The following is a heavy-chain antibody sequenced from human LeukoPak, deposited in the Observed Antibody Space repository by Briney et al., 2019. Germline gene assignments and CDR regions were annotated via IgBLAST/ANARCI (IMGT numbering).Heavy chain of an antibody. V-gene: IGHV1-2*02. CDR3: ARDLVLWGRPARPFGY. Sequence: GASVKVSCKASGYTFSGYYMHWVRQAPGQGLELMGWVNPHSGDTNYEQKFQGRVTMTRDTSISTVYMVLNRLRSDDTAVYYCARDLVLWGRPARPFGYWGQGTLVTVSS. D-gene: IGHD3-16*01. CDR1: GYTFSGYY. J-gene: IGHJ4*02. CDR2: VNPHSGDT.